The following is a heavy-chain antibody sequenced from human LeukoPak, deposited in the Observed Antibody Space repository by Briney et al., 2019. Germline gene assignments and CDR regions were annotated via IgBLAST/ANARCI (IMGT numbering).Heavy chain of an antibody. CDR2: IWYGGSNK. V-gene: IGHV3-30*18. Sequence: GRSLRLSCAASGFTFSSYGMHWVRQAPGKGLEWVAVIWYGGSNKYYADSVKGRFTISRDNSKNTLYLQMNSLRAEDTAVYYCAKDGGICSSTSCYTYYFDYWGQGTLVTVSS. CDR1: GFTFSSYG. D-gene: IGHD2-2*02. J-gene: IGHJ4*02. CDR3: AKDGGICSSTSCYTYYFDY.